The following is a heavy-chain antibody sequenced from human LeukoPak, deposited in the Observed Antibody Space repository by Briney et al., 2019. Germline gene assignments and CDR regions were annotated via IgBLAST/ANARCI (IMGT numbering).Heavy chain of an antibody. CDR3: ARANTYGSAQYHFDS. Sequence: SVKVSCKASGDTFSNSAINWVRQAPGQGLEWMGRIIPILDITDYAQKFQARVTIIADKSTSTADTELTSLKSEDTAVYYCARANTYGSAQYHFDSWGQGTLVTVSA. J-gene: IGHJ4*02. CDR1: GDTFSNSA. V-gene: IGHV1-69*04. D-gene: IGHD4-17*01. CDR2: IIPILDIT.